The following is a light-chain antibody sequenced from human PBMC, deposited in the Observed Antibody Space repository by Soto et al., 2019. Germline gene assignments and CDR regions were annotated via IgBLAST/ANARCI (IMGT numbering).Light chain of an antibody. J-gene: IGLJ2*01. CDR1: SSNTGAGYD. V-gene: IGLV1-40*01. Sequence: QAVVTQPPSVSGAPGQRVTISCTGSSSNTGAGYDVHWYQQFPGTAPKPLIYSNSNRPSGVPDRFSGSKSGTSASLAITGIQAEDEADYYCQSYDSGLRGTIFGGGTKLTVL. CDR3: QSYDSGLRGTI. CDR2: SNS.